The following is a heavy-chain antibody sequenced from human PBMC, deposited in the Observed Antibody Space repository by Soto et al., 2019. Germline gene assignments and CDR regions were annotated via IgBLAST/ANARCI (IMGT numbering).Heavy chain of an antibody. V-gene: IGHV4-34*04. CDR3: ARHRRETGTYAQPLDY. J-gene: IGHJ4*02. CDR2: ISYGGST. Sequence: SETLSLTCAVYGGSLSGYYGGGAGQPPGKGREWVGAISYGGSTYHNPSLRSRATISVDTSKSPFSLDLTSVTAADTAVYYCARHRRETGTYAQPLDYWGQGTWVTVSS. CDR1: GGSLSGYY. D-gene: IGHD1-1*01.